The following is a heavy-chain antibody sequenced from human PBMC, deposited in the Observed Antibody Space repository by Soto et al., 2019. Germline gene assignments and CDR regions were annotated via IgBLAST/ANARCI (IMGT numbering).Heavy chain of an antibody. CDR1: GFSLTSRPVG. CDR2: IYWDDDK. Sequence: QITLKESGPTLVKPTQTLTLTCTFSGFSLTSRPVGVGWVRQPPGKALEWLAFIYWDDDKRYSPSLRSTLTVTKDASKNRVVLTLTNMDPVDTATYYCAHRRNYDGSWNEGVFDYWGQGILVTVSS. V-gene: IGHV2-5*02. D-gene: IGHD3-16*01. J-gene: IGHJ4*02. CDR3: AHRRNYDGSWNEGVFDY.